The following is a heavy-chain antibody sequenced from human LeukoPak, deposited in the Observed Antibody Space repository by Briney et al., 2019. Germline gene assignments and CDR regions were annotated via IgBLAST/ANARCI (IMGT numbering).Heavy chain of an antibody. CDR2: TYPGDSDT. CDR3: ARLRSLYRSLSGHFDY. Sequence: GESLKISCKGSGYSFTSYWIGWVRQMPGKGLEWMGITYPGDSDTRYSPSSQGQVTISADKSINTAYPQWSSLKASDTAMYYCARLRSLYRSLSGHFDYWGQGTLVTVSS. V-gene: IGHV5-51*01. D-gene: IGHD6-6*01. J-gene: IGHJ4*02. CDR1: GYSFTSYW.